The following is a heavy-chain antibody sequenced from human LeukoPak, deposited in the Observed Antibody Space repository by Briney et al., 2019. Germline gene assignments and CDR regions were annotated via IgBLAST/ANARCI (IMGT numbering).Heavy chain of an antibody. CDR3: ARRWNICSGGSCYDAFDI. V-gene: IGHV1-18*01. CDR1: GYTFTSYG. J-gene: IGHJ3*02. Sequence: ASVKVSCKASGYTFTSYGISWVRQAPGQGLEWMGWISAYNGNTNYAQKLQGRVTMTTDTSTSTAYMELRSLRSDDTAVYYCARRWNICSGGSCYDAFDIWGQGTMVTVSS. CDR2: ISAYNGNT. D-gene: IGHD2-15*01.